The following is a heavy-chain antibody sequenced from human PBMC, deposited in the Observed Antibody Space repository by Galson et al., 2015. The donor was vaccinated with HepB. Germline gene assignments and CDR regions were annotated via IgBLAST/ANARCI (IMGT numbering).Heavy chain of an antibody. J-gene: IGHJ4*02. V-gene: IGHV3-23*01. CDR3: AKGGGSGSTFIAHYDF. CDR2: IIGTGNSR. Sequence: SLRLSCASSGFTFNTYAMSWVRQAPGKGLEWVSAIIGTGNSRYYADSVKGRFIISRDNSNNTVHLQMNSLRAEDTAVYYCAKGGGSGSTFIAHYDFWGQGTLVSVSS. D-gene: IGHD1-26*01. CDR1: GFTFNTYA.